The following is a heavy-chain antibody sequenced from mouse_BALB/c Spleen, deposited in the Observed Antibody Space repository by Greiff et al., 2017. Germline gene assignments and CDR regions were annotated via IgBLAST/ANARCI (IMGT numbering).Heavy chain of an antibody. CDR1: GYSFTSYW. V-gene: IGHV1S127*01. CDR3: ARLGTMITTGFAY. D-gene: IGHD2-4*01. Sequence: QVQLQQSGPQLVRPGASVKISCKASGYSFTSYWMHWVKQRPGQGLEWIGMIDPSDSETRLNQKFKDKATLTVDKSSSTAYMQLSSPTSEDSAVYYCARLGTMITTGFAYWGQGTLVTVSA. J-gene: IGHJ3*01. CDR2: IDPSDSET.